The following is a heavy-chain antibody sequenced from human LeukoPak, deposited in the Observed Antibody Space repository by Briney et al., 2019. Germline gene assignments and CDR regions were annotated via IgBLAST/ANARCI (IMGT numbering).Heavy chain of an antibody. CDR3: VSQRSYYYGMDV. V-gene: IGHV3-53*01. CDR2: IYSGGST. J-gene: IGHJ6*04. CDR1: GFTVSSNY. Sequence: GGSLRLSCAASGFTVSSNYMSWVRQAPGKGLEWVSVIYSGGSTYYADSVKGRFTISRDNSKNTLYLQMNSLRAEDTAVYYCVSQRSYYYGMDVWGKGTTVTVSS.